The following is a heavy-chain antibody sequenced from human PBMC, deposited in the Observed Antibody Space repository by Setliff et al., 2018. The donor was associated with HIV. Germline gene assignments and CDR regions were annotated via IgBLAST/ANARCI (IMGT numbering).Heavy chain of an antibody. V-gene: IGHV4-39*02. D-gene: IGHD3-10*01. CDR1: GDSISDTTYY. Sequence: SETLSLPCSVSGDSISDTTYYWGWIRQPPGKGLEWIGNIYHSGSTLYKPSLKSRVTMSVDTSKNQFSLKLNSVTAADTAVYYCARDRGTMVRGLIIEVRYYYYYMDVWGKGTTVTVSS. CDR3: ARDRGTMVRGLIIEVRYYYYYMDV. CDR2: IYHSGST. J-gene: IGHJ6*03.